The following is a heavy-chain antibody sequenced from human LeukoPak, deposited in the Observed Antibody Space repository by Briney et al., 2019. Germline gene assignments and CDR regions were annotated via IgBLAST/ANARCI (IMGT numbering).Heavy chain of an antibody. V-gene: IGHV5-51*01. D-gene: IGHD2-8*01. CDR2: IYPGDSDT. CDR1: GYTFTGYY. CDR3: ARLPGPDIVLMVYAPYFDY. Sequence: GASVKVSCKASGYTFTGYYMHWVRQMPGKGLEWMGIIYPGDSDTRYSPSFQGQVTISADKSISTAYLQWSSLKASDTAMYYCARLPGPDIVLMVYAPYFDYWGQGTLVTVSS. J-gene: IGHJ4*02.